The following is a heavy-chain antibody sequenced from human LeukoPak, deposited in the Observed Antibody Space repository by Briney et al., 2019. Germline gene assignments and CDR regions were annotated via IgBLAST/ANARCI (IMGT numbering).Heavy chain of an antibody. CDR2: IVNSGGST. V-gene: IGHV3-23*01. CDR3: AKDRAGYSYGMFDS. Sequence: GSLRLSSVASGFTFSNYAMSWVRQAPGKGLEWVSGIVNSGGSTYYADSVKGRLTISRDNSKKTVYLQMSSLRGDDTAVYYCAKDRAGYSYGMFDSWGQGTLVTVSS. D-gene: IGHD5-18*01. J-gene: IGHJ4*02. CDR1: GFTFSNYA.